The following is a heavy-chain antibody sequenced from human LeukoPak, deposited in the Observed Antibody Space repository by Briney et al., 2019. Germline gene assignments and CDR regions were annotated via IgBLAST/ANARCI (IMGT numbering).Heavy chain of an antibody. J-gene: IGHJ6*03. D-gene: IGHD3-16*01. CDR2: INHSVST. CDR3: ARGGARKLFGRGAYYYYMDV. Sequence: SETLSLTCAVYGGSFSGYYWSLIRQPPGKGLEWIGEINHSVSTNYNPSLKSRVTISLDTSKNQFSLKLSSWTAADTAVYYCARGGARKLFGRGAYYYYMDVWGKGTTVVVSS. V-gene: IGHV4-34*01. CDR1: GGSFSGYY.